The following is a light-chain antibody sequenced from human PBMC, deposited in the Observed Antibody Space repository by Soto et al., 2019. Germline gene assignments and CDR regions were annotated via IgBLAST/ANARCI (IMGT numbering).Light chain of an antibody. CDR3: QQYNSWLWT. CDR2: GAS. J-gene: IGKJ1*01. CDR1: QAFGNL. Sequence: MTQSPSSVSASVGDRVIITCRASQAFGNLLAWYQQKPGQAPRLLIYGASTRATGIPARFSGSGSGTEFTLIISSLQSEDSAVYYCQQYNSWLWTFGQGTKVEIK. V-gene: IGKV3-15*01.